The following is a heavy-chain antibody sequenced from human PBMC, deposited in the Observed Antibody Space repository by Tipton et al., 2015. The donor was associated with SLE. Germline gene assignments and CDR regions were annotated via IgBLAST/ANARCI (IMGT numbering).Heavy chain of an antibody. CDR3: ASAYCSGSSCYRALLDY. D-gene: IGHD2-15*01. J-gene: IGHJ4*02. CDR2: IYSGGST. V-gene: IGHV3-53*05. CDR1: GFTVSSYY. Sequence: GSLRLSCAASGFTVSSYYMSWVRQAPGKGLEWVSLIYSGGSTYYADSVKGRITNSSDNSKNTLFLQMNSLRTEDTAVYYCASAYCSGSSCYRALLDYWGQGTLVTVSS.